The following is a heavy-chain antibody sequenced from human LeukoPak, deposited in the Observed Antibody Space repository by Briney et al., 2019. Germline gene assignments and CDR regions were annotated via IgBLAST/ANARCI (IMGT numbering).Heavy chain of an antibody. CDR1: GFTVSSNY. D-gene: IGHD5-18*01. CDR3: ARRSRGYSYGYLN. V-gene: IGHV3-53*01. CDR2: IYSGGST. J-gene: IGHJ4*02. Sequence: PGGSLRLSCAASGFTVSSNYVSWVRQAPGKGLEWVSVIYSGGSTYYADSVKGRFTISRDNSKNTLYLQMNSLRAEDTAVYYCARRSRGYSYGYLNWGQGTLVTVSS.